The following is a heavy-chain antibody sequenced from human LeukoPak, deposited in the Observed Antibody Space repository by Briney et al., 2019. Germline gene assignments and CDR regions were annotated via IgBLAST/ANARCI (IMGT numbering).Heavy chain of an antibody. V-gene: IGHV1-2*02. CDR1: GYTFTGYY. D-gene: IGHD6-6*01. CDR2: INPNSGGT. Sequence: EASVKVSCKASGYTFTGYYMHWVRQAPGQGLEWMGWINPNSGGTNYAQKFQGRVTMTRDTSISTAYMELSRLRSDDTAVYYCARDRVDYSSSSNYYYYMDVWGKGTTVTISS. CDR3: ARDRVDYSSSSNYYYYMDV. J-gene: IGHJ6*03.